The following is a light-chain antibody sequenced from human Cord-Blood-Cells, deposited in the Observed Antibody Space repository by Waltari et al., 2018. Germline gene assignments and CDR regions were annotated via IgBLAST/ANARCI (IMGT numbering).Light chain of an antibody. CDR3: QQYGSSPWT. J-gene: IGKJ1*01. Sequence: IVLTQSPGTLSLSPGDRATLSCRASQSVSSSYLAWYQQKPGQAPKLLIYGASSRATGIPDRFSGSGSGTDCTLTISRLEPEDFAVYYCQQYGSSPWTFGQGTKVEIK. CDR2: GAS. CDR1: QSVSSSY. V-gene: IGKV3-20*01.